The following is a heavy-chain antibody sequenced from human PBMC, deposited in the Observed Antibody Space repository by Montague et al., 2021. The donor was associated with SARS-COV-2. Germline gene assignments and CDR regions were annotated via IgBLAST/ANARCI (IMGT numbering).Heavy chain of an antibody. CDR2: IYYRGST. Sequence: SETLSLTCTVSNGSINSYYWSWVRQPPGTRLEWIGYIYYRGSTNYNPSLESRVTMSIDTSKNQFSLKLRSVTAADTGVYLCARGGLHNWFDPWGQGTLVIVSS. J-gene: IGHJ5*02. CDR3: ARGGLHNWFDP. V-gene: IGHV4-59*01. CDR1: NGSINSYY.